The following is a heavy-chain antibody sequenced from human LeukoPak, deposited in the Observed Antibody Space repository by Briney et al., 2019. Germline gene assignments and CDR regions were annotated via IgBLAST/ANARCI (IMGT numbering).Heavy chain of an antibody. Sequence: PGGSLRLSCVASGFTFTTYSMNWVRLAPGKGLEWVSSISSSGDFIHYADSVKGRFTISRDNAKNSLYLQMNSLRAEDTAVYYCAKGARVGAGRYYFDYWGQGALVTVSS. CDR3: AKGARVGAGRYYFDY. V-gene: IGHV3-21*04. CDR1: GFTFTTYS. D-gene: IGHD3-10*01. CDR2: ISSSGDFI. J-gene: IGHJ4*02.